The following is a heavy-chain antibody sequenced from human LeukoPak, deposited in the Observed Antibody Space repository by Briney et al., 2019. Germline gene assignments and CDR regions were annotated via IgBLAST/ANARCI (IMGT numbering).Heavy chain of an antibody. CDR1: GHPFTTYY. D-gene: IGHD6-19*01. CDR3: GREASAGKWFDP. V-gene: IGHV1-2*02. J-gene: IGHJ5*02. CDR2: INPDSGGT. Sequence: ASVKVSCKAAGHPFTTYYIHGVRQAPVQGLEWMGWINPDSGGTNYAQKFQGRVTMTRDTSISTVYMDLSMLRSDDTGVYYCGREASAGKWFDPWGQGTLVIVSS.